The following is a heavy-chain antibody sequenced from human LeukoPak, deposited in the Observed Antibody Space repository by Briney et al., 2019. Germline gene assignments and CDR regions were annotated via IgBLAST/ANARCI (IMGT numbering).Heavy chain of an antibody. V-gene: IGHV4-39*07. J-gene: IGHJ4*02. CDR1: SGSISTSNYY. CDR3: ARNCSPYGPTDY. CDR2: IFYSGST. Sequence: SETLSLTCTVSSGSISTSNYYWGWVRQPPGKALEWIGNIFYSGSTYYSPSLKSRVTISLDTSRNQFSLKVNSVTAADTAVYYCARNCSPYGPTDYWGQGTLVTVSS. D-gene: IGHD2-21*01.